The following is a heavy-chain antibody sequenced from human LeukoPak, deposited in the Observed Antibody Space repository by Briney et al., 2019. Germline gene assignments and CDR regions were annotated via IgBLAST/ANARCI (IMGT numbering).Heavy chain of an antibody. D-gene: IGHD4-17*01. CDR3: ARDLVTVTKGFDI. CDR1: GGSISSHY. J-gene: IGHJ3*02. Sequence: SETLSLTCSVSGGSISSHYWSWIRQPPGKELEWIGYIYYTGTTNYKPSLKSRVTISVDTSKNQFSLNLTSVTAADTAVYYCARDLVTVTKGFDIWGLGTMVSVSS. CDR2: IYYTGTT. V-gene: IGHV4-59*11.